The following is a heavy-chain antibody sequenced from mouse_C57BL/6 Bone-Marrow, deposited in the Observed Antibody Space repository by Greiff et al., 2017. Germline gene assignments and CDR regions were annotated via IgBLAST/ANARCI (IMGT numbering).Heavy chain of an antibody. Sequence: EVKLMESVAELVRPGASVKLSCTASGFYIKNTYMHWVKQRPEQGLEWIGRIDPANGNTKYAPKFPGKAPITADTSSNTAYLQLSSLTSEDTAIYYCARRVLAWFAYGGQGTLVTVSA. J-gene: IGHJ3*01. V-gene: IGHV14-3*01. CDR2: IDPANGNT. CDR1: GFYIKNTY. CDR3: ARRVLAWFAY. D-gene: IGHD2-14*01.